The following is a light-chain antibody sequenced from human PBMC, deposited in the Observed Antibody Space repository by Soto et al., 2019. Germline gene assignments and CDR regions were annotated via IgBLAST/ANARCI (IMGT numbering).Light chain of an antibody. CDR3: SSYAGSNNLV. V-gene: IGLV2-8*01. Sequence: QAVVTQPPSASGSPGQSVTISCTGTSSDVGGYNYVSWYQNYPGKAPKLMIYEVSKRPSGVPDRFSGSKSGNTASLTVSGLQAEDEADYYCSSYAGSNNLVFGGGTQLTVL. CDR1: SSDVGGYNY. CDR2: EVS. J-gene: IGLJ2*01.